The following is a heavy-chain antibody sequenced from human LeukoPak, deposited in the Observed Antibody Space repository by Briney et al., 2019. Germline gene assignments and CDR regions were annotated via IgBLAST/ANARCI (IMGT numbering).Heavy chain of an antibody. D-gene: IGHD5-12*01. Sequence: SVKVSCRASGFTFTSSAVQWVRQARGQRLEWIGWIVVGSGNTNYAQKFQERVTITRDMSTSTAYMELSSLRSEDTAVYYCAAETSGNIVATANFDYWGQGTLVTVSS. V-gene: IGHV1-58*01. J-gene: IGHJ4*02. CDR1: GFTFTSSA. CDR2: IVVGSGNT. CDR3: AAETSGNIVATANFDY.